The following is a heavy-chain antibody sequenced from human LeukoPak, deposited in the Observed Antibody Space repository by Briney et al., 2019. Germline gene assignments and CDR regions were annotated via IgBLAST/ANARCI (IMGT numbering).Heavy chain of an antibody. D-gene: IGHD1-14*01. CDR1: GFTVSSTY. J-gene: IGHJ6*02. Sequence: GGSLRLSCAASGFTVSSTYMSWVRQAPGKGLEWVSVIYTAGSTNYADSVKDRFTISRDNSKNTLYLQMNSLRAEDTAVYYCARDRFCGRTTCYNYGMDVWGQGTTVTVSS. CDR3: ARDRFCGRTTCYNYGMDV. CDR2: IYTAGST. V-gene: IGHV3-66*01.